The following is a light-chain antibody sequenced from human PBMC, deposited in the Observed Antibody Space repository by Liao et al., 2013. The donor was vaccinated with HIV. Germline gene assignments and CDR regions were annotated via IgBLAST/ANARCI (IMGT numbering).Light chain of an antibody. CDR1: KLGDKY. CDR3: QAWDTTTVV. J-gene: IGLJ2*01. CDR2: EDT. Sequence: SSEVTQPPSVSVSPGQTASIPCSGAKLGDKYSCWYQQKPGQSPVLVIYEDTERPSGIPERFSGSNSGNTSTLTISGTQALDEADYYCQAWDTTTVVFGGGTKLTVL. V-gene: IGLV3-1*01.